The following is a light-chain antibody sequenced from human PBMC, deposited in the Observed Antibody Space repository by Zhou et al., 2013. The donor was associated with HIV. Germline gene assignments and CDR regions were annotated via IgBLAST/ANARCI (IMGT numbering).Light chain of an antibody. Sequence: DIQMTQSPSTLSASVGDRVTITCRASQSISSWLAWYQQKPGKAPKLLIYKASSLESGVPSRFSGSGSGTEFTLTISSLQPDDFATYYCQQYNSYPYTFGPGDRKLEIK. J-gene: IGKJ2*01. CDR1: QSISSW. V-gene: IGKV1-5*03. CDR2: KAS. CDR3: QQYNSYPYT.